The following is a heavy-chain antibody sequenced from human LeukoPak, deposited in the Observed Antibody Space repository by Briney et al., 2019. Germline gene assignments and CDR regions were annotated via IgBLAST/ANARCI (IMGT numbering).Heavy chain of an antibody. J-gene: IGHJ4*02. CDR2: INPNSGGT. V-gene: IGHV1-2*02. CDR3: VRSPSRAYGDYYY. D-gene: IGHD4-17*01. Sequence: GASVKVSCKASGYIFTGYYMHWVRQAPGQGLEWMGWINPNSGGTNYAQKFQGRVTMTRDTSISTAYMELSRLRSDDTAVYYCVRSPSRAYGDYYYWGQGTLVTVSS. CDR1: GYIFTGYY.